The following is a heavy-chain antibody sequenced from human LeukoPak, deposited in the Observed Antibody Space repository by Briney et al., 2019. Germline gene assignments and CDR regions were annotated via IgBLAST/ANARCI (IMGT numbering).Heavy chain of an antibody. CDR2: IIPIFGTA. J-gene: IGHJ6*03. Sequence: ASVKVSCKASGGTFSNYVISWVRQAPGQGLEYMGGIIPIFGTANYAQKIQGRVTTTADESKSTAYMELSSLRSEDTAVYYCARGVPYSGSYSYYYYYMDVWGKGTTVTISS. CDR1: GGTFSNYV. CDR3: ARGVPYSGSYSYYYYYMDV. D-gene: IGHD1-26*01. V-gene: IGHV1-69*01.